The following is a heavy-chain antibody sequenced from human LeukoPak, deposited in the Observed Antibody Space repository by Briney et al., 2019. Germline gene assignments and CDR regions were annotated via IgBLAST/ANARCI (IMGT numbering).Heavy chain of an antibody. CDR2: INPNDGDT. J-gene: IGHJ4*02. D-gene: IGHD2-2*01. Sequence: GASEKVSCKASGYTFTDYYMRWVRQAPGQGFEWMGWINPNDGDTNYAQKFQGRVTMTRDTSISPAHMEVSRLRSDDTAVYYCARANFLYCSSSTCLFDYWGQGTLVTVSS. CDR3: ARANFLYCSSSTCLFDY. CDR1: GYTFTDYY. V-gene: IGHV1-2*02.